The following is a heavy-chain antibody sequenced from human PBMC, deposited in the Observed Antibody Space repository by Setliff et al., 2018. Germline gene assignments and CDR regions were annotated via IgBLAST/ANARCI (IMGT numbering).Heavy chain of an antibody. V-gene: IGHV1-69*13. J-gene: IGHJ5*01. CDR3: ARDRGGTNPWFDF. D-gene: IGHD3-10*01. Sequence: WASVKVSCKASGYTFNTYEINWVRQAPGQGLEWMGGIIPIFGTANYAQKFQGRVTITADESTSTAYMELSSLRSEDTAVYYCARDRGGTNPWFDFWGQGTQVTVSS. CDR1: GYTFNTYE. CDR2: IIPIFGTA.